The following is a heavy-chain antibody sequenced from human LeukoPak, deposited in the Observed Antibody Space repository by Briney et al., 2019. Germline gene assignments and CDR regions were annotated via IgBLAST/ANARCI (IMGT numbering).Heavy chain of an antibody. CDR3: TTDGGYCSSTSCSPGFFYYYGMDV. J-gene: IGHJ6*02. CDR2: IKSKTDGGTT. D-gene: IGHD2-2*01. V-gene: IGHV3-15*01. Sequence: PGGSLRLSCAASGFTVSNAWMSWVRQAPGKGLEWVGRIKSKTDGGTTDYAAPVKGGFTISRDDSKNTLYLQMNSLKTEDTAVCYCTTDGGYCSSTSCSPGFFYYYGMDVWGQGTTVTVSS. CDR1: GFTVSNAW.